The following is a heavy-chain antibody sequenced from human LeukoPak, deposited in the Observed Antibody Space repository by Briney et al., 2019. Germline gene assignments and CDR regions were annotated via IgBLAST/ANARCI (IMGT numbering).Heavy chain of an antibody. V-gene: IGHV4-61*01. Sequence: SETLSLTCAVSGDSVSSSNYYWSWIRQPPGKGLEWIGYIYYSGSTNYNPSLKGRVTISVDTSKYQFSLKLSSVTAADTAVYYCARSFKLETNQLDYWGQGTLVTVSS. CDR1: GDSVSSSNYY. CDR2: IYYSGST. D-gene: IGHD1-1*01. CDR3: ARSFKLETNQLDY. J-gene: IGHJ4*02.